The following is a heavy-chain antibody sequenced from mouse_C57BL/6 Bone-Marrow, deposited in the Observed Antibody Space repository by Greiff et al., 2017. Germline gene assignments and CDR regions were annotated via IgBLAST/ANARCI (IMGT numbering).Heavy chain of an antibody. V-gene: IGHV14-4*01. CDR3: TGDGFDY. CDR2: IDPENGDT. D-gene: IGHD2-3*01. Sequence: EVQLQQSGAELVRPGASVKLSCTASGFNIKDDYMHWVKQRPEQGLEWIGWIDPENGDTEYASKFQGKATITADPSSNTAYLQLSSLTSEDTAVYYCTGDGFDYWGQGTTLTVSS. J-gene: IGHJ2*01. CDR1: GFNIKDDY.